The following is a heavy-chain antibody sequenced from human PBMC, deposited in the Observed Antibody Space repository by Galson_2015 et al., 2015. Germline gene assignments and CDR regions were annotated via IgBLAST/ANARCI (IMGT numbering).Heavy chain of an antibody. CDR2: INPSGGNT. J-gene: IGHJ6*02. Sequence: SVKVSCKAPGNTFPTYYIHWLRQAPGQGLEWMGAINPSGGNTIYAQKFQGRVTMTRDTSTSVVYMELSSQTSEDAAVYYCATRRPCSGGTCYGLDVWGQGTTVTVSS. CDR1: GNTFPTYY. D-gene: IGHD2-15*01. V-gene: IGHV1-46*01. CDR3: ATRRPCSGGTCYGLDV.